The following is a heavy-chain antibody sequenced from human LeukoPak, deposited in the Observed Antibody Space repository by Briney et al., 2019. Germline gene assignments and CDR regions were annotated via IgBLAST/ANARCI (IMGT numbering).Heavy chain of an antibody. D-gene: IGHD2-2*02. CDR3: ARVSQLLYPDWGFDYYYGMDV. CDR2: MNPNSGNT. V-gene: IGHV1-8*02. J-gene: IGHJ6*02. Sequence: ASVKVSCKASGYTFTSYGISWVRQATGQGLEWMGWMNPNSGNTGYAQKFQGRVTVTRNTSISTAYMELSSLRSEDTAVYYCARVSQLLYPDWGFDYYYGMDVWGQGTTVTVSS. CDR1: GYTFTSYG.